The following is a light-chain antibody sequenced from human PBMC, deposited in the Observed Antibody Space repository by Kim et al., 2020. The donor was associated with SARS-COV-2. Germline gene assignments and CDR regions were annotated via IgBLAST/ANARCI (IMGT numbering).Light chain of an antibody. J-gene: IGLJ3*02. CDR3: SSFTDSSTWV. CDR2: DVS. CDR1: SSSVGGYNL. Sequence: GQSVTISCTGTSSSVGGYNLVAWYQHHPSKAPNLMIYDVSSRPAGVSNRFSGFKSGNTSSLTISGLQPEDEDEYYCSSFTDSSTWVFGGGTQLTVL. V-gene: IGLV2-14*03.